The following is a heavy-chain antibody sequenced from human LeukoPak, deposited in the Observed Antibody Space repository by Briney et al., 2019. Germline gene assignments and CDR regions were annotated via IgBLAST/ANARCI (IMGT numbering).Heavy chain of an antibody. D-gene: IGHD2-8*01. CDR2: INHSGST. V-gene: IGHV4-34*01. Sequence: SETLSLTCTVYGGSFSGYYWSWIRQPPGKGLEWIGEINHSGSTNYNPSLKSRVTISVDTSKNQFSLKLSSVTAADTAVYYCARGTRNNCTNGVCSTPFDYWGQGTLVTVSS. CDR1: GGSFSGYY. CDR3: ARGTRNNCTNGVCSTPFDY. J-gene: IGHJ4*02.